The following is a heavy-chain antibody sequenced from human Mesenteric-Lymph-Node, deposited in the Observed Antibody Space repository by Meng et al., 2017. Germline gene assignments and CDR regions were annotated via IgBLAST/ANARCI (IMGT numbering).Heavy chain of an antibody. CDR2: IIPICGTA. V-gene: IGHV1-69*13. J-gene: IGHJ6*02. CDR1: GGTFSSYA. Sequence: SVKVSCKASGGTFSSYAISWVRQARGHGLEWMGGIIPICGTANYAQKFQGRVTITADESTSTAYMELSSLRSEDTAVYYCARAPVRMVYDMGTTGGMDVWGQGTTVTVSS. CDR3: ARAPVRMVYDMGTTGGMDV. D-gene: IGHD2-8*01.